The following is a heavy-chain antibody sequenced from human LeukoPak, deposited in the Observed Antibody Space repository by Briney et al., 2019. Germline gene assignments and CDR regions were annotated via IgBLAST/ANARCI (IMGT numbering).Heavy chain of an antibody. Sequence: GPSVKVSCKASGGPFSSYAISWVRPAPGQGLEWMGGIIPIFGTANYAQKFQGRVTITADESTSTAYMELSSLRSEDTAVYYCARDRNSVVYYASYFDYWGQGTLVTVSS. J-gene: IGHJ4*02. V-gene: IGHV1-69*01. D-gene: IGHD3-22*01. CDR3: ARDRNSVVYYASYFDY. CDR2: IIPIFGTA. CDR1: GGPFSSYA.